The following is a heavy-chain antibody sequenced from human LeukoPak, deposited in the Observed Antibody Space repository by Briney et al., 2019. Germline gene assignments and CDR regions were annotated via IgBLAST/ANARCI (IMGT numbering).Heavy chain of an antibody. V-gene: IGHV3-23*01. CDR1: GFTFSSYA. J-gene: IGHJ6*03. CDR2: ISGSGGST. D-gene: IGHD2/OR15-2a*01. Sequence: QPGGSLRLSCAASGFTFSSYAMSWVRQAPGKGLEWVSAISGSGGSTYYADSVKGRFTISRDNSKNTLYLQMNSLRAEDTAVYYCAKGTFLVAQYYYYYMDVWGKGTTVTVSS. CDR3: AKGTFLVAQYYYYYMDV.